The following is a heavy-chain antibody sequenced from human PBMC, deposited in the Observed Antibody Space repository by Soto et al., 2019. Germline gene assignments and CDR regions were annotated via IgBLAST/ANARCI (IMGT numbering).Heavy chain of an antibody. CDR2: ISGSGGST. CDR1: GFTFSSYA. V-gene: IGHV3-23*01. J-gene: IGHJ4*02. Sequence: GSLRLSCAASGFTFSSYAMSWVRQAPGKGLEWVSAISGSGGSTYYADSVKGRFTISRDNSKNTLYLQMNSLRAEDTAVYYCANGFLEWLFFDYWGQGTLVTVSS. CDR3: ANGFLEWLFFDY. D-gene: IGHD3-3*01.